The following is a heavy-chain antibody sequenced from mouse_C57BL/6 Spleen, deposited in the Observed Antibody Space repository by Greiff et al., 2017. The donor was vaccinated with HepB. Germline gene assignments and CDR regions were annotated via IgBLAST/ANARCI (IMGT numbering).Heavy chain of an antibody. J-gene: IGHJ3*01. CDR3: ARGEVTTRPWFAY. CDR1: GYTFTSYW. Sequence: VQLQQSGAELAKPGASVKLSCKASGYTFTSYWMHWVKQRPGQGLEWIGYINPSSGYTKYNQKFKDKATLTADKSSSTAYMQLSSLTYEDSAVYYCARGEVTTRPWFAYWGQGTLVTVSA. V-gene: IGHV1-7*01. CDR2: INPSSGYT. D-gene: IGHD2-2*01.